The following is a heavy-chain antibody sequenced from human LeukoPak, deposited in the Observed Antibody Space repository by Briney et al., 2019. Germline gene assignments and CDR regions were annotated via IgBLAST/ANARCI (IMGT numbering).Heavy chain of an antibody. Sequence: PSETLSLTCAVSGGSISSSNWWSWVRQPPGKGLEWIGEIYHSGSTNYNPSLKSRVTTSVDKSKNQFSLKLSSVTAADTAVYSCARVYYYGSGSYYWFDPWGQGTLVTVSS. CDR1: GGSISSSNW. CDR2: IYHSGST. V-gene: IGHV4-4*02. D-gene: IGHD3-10*01. J-gene: IGHJ5*02. CDR3: ARVYYYGSGSYYWFDP.